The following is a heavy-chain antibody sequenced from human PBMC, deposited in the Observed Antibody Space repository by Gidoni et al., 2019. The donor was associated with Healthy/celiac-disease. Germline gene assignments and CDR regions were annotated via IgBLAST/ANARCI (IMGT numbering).Heavy chain of an antibody. V-gene: IGHV3-66*01. CDR1: GFTVSSNY. CDR2: IYSGGST. J-gene: IGHJ6*02. CDR3: ATHSSSWYYYYYYGMDV. Sequence: EVQLVESGGGLVQPGGSLRLSCAASGFTVSSNYMSWVRQAPGKGLEWVSVIYSGGSTYYADSVKGRFTISRDNSKNTLYLQMNSLRAEDTAVYYCATHSSSWYYYYYYGMDVWGQGTTVTVSS. D-gene: IGHD6-13*01.